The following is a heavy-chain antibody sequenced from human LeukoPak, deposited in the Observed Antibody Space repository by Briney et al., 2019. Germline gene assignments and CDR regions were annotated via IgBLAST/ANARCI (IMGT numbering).Heavy chain of an antibody. V-gene: IGHV4-61*02. CDR1: GGSISSGSYY. Sequence: SQTLSLTCTVSGGSISSGSYYWSWIRQPAGKGLEWIGRIYTSGSTNYNPSLKSRVTISVDTSKNQFSLKLSSVTAADTAVYYCAREGGGGYCSSTSCYIVSYYYYYMDVWGKGTTVTVSS. CDR2: IYTSGST. J-gene: IGHJ6*03. CDR3: AREGGGGYCSSTSCYIVSYYYYYMDV. D-gene: IGHD2-2*02.